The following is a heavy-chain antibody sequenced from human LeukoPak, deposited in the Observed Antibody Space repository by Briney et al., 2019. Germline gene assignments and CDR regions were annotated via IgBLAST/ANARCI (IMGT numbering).Heavy chain of an antibody. J-gene: IGHJ5*02. V-gene: IGHV1-2*02. CDR1: GYTFTGYY. D-gene: IGHD2-2*01. Sequence: ASVKVSCKASGYTFTGYYMHWVRQAPGQGLEWMRWINPNSGGTNYAQKFQGRVTMTRDTSISTAYMELSRLRSDDTAVYYCARDRGYCSSTSCPPHWFDPWGQGTLVTVSS. CDR2: INPNSGGT. CDR3: ARDRGYCSSTSCPPHWFDP.